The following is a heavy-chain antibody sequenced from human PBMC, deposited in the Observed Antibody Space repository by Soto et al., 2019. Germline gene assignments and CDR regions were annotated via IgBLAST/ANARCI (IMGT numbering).Heavy chain of an antibody. CDR2: TYYSGST. Sequence: QVQLQESGPRLVKPSQTRSLTCTVSGGSISSGGYYWSWIRQNPGKGLEWIGYTYYSGSTSYNPSLKSRVTLSVDTSKNQLSLKLSSVTAADTAVYCCAREPVIWGQGTLVTVSS. CDR1: GGSISSGGYY. CDR3: AREPVI. D-gene: IGHD3-10*01. V-gene: IGHV4-31*03. J-gene: IGHJ4*02.